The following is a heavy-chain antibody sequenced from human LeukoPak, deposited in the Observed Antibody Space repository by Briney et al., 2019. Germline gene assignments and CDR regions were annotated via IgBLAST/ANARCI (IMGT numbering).Heavy chain of an antibody. V-gene: IGHV3-23*01. CDR3: ATGYSYGSLAY. Sequence: GGSLRLSCAASGFTFSSYAMSWVRQAPGKGLEWVSDISGSGGSTYYADSVKGRFTISRDNSKNTLYLQMNSLRAEDTAVYYCATGYSYGSLAYWGQGTLVTVSS. CDR2: ISGSGGST. J-gene: IGHJ4*02. CDR1: GFTFSSYA. D-gene: IGHD5-18*01.